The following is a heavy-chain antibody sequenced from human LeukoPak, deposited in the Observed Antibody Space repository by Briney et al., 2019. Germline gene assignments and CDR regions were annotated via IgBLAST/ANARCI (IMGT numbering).Heavy chain of an antibody. J-gene: IGHJ3*02. CDR2: ISAYNGNT. V-gene: IGHV1-18*01. CDR1: GYTFTSYG. CDR3: ARDVIMIVVVGLDAFDI. Sequence: ASVKVSCKASGYTFTSYGISWVRQAPGQGLEWMGWISAYNGNTNYAQKLQGRVTMTTDTSTSTAYMELRSLRSDDTAVYYCARDVIMIVVVGLDAFDIWGQGTMVTVSS. D-gene: IGHD3-22*01.